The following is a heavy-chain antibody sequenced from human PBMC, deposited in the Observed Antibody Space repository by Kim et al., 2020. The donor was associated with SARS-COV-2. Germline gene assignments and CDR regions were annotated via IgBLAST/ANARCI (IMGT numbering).Heavy chain of an antibody. CDR1: GFTFSSYG. CDR2: ISYDGSNK. J-gene: IGHJ4*01. Sequence: GGSLRLSCAPSGFTFSSYGMHWVRQAPGKGLEWVALISYDGSNKYYADSVKGRFTISRDNSKNTLYLQMNSLRAEDTAVYYCAKNRYVGSGYYYFDYWG. CDR3: AKNRYVGSGYYYFDY. D-gene: IGHD3-22*01. V-gene: IGHV3-30*18.